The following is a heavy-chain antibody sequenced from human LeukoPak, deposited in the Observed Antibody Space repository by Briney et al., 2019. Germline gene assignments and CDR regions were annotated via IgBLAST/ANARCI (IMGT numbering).Heavy chain of an antibody. Sequence: GGSLTLSCATSGFPFETNAMSWVRQAQGKGLEWVATIGNTETFYADSVTGRFTISRDNSKNTVNLQMNRLRVEDTAIYYCAKDWIQFNRVFDCFDSWGQGTLVTVSS. D-gene: IGHD5-18*01. CDR1: GFPFETNA. J-gene: IGHJ4*02. CDR2: IGNTET. V-gene: IGHV3-23*01. CDR3: AKDWIQFNRVFDCFDS.